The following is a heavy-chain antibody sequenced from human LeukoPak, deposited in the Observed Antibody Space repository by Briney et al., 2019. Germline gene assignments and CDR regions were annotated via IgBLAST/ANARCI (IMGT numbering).Heavy chain of an antibody. CDR2: ISAYNGNT. CDR1: GYTFTSYG. CDR3: ARDPLLVLMVYPMGSPYFDY. V-gene: IGHV1-18*01. Sequence: GASVKVSCKASGYTFTSYGISWVRQAPGQGLEWMGWISAYNGNTNYAQKLQGRVTMTTDTSTSTAYMELRSLRSDDTAVYYCARDPLLVLMVYPMGSPYFDYWGQGTLVTVSS. D-gene: IGHD2-8*01. J-gene: IGHJ4*02.